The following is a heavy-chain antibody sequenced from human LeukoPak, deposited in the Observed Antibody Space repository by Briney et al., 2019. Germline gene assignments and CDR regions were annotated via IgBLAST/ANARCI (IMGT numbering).Heavy chain of an antibody. D-gene: IGHD3-10*02. J-gene: IGHJ5*02. CDR3: ARARFGISWFDP. V-gene: IGHV1-18*01. CDR1: GYTFTSCG. CDR2: ISAYNGNT. Sequence: ASVKVSCKASGYTFTSCGISWVRQAPGQGLEWMGWISAYNGNTNYAQKLQGRVTMTTDTSTSTAYMELRSLRSDDTAVYYCARARFGISWFDPWGQGTLVTVSS.